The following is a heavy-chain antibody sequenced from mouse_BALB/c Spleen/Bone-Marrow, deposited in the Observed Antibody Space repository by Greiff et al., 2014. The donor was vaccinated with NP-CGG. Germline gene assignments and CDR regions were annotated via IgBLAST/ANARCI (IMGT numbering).Heavy chain of an antibody. V-gene: IGHV1-81*01. J-gene: IGHJ1*01. D-gene: IGHD2-3*01. CDR3: ARERSDGYWYFDV. CDR1: GYTFTDYV. Sequence: QVQLQQSGPELVKPGASVKMSCKASGYTFTDYVISWVKQRTGQGLEWIGEIYPGSGSTYYNEKFEGKATLTADKSSNTAYMQLSSLTSEDSAVYFCARERSDGYWYFDVWGAGTTVTVSS. CDR2: IYPGSGST.